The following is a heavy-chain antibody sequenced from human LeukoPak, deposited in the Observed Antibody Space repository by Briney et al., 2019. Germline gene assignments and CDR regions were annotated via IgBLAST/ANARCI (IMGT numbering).Heavy chain of an antibody. CDR3: ARGLVRGIAVAGRDY. Sequence: SETLSLTCTVSGGSISSYYWSWIRQPPGKGLEWIGCIYYSGYTNYKSSLKSRVTISVDTSKNQFSLKLSSVTAADTAVYYCARGLVRGIAVAGRDYWGQGTLVTVSS. D-gene: IGHD6-19*01. J-gene: IGHJ4*02. CDR2: IYYSGYT. CDR1: GGSISSYY. V-gene: IGHV4-59*01.